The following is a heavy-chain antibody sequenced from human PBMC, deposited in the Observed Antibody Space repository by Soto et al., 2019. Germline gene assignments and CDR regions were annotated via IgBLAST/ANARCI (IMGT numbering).Heavy chain of an antibody. D-gene: IGHD5-12*01. V-gene: IGHV4-38-2*01. J-gene: IGHJ4*02. CDR3: ASFNEGYRDFDY. Sequence: PSETLSLTCAVSGYSISSGYYWGWIRQPPGKGLEWIGSIYHSGSTYYNPSLKRRVTISVDTSKNQFSLKLTSVTAAETAVYYSASFNEGYRDFDYWGQGTLVTVSS. CDR2: IYHSGST. CDR1: GYSISSGYY.